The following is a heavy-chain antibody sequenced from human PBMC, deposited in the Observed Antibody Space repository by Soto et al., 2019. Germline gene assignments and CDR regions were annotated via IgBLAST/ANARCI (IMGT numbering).Heavy chain of an antibody. J-gene: IGHJ4*02. CDR1: GFTFSSYA. V-gene: IGHV3-23*01. D-gene: IGHD6-13*01. CDR3: AKDFIMAAAGPIDY. Sequence: EVQLLESGGGLVQPGGSLRLSCAASGFTFSSYAMSWVRQAPGKGLEWVSAIIDSGGSTYYADSVKDRFTISRDNSKNTLYLQMNSLRADVTALYYCAKDFIMAAAGPIDYWGQGTLVSVSS. CDR2: IIDSGGST.